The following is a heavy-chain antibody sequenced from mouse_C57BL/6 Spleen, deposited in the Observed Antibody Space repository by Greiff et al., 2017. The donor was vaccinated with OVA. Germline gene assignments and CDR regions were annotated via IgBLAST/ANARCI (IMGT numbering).Heavy chain of an antibody. J-gene: IGHJ4*01. Sequence: QVQLQQPGAELVRPGSSVKLSCKASGYTFTSYWMHWVKQRPIQGLEWIGNIDPSDSETHYNQKFKDKATLTVDKSSSTAYMQLSSLTSEDSAVYYCARSPYDYDENDAMDYWGQGTSVTVSS. V-gene: IGHV1-52*01. CDR3: ARSPYDYDENDAMDY. D-gene: IGHD2-4*01. CDR1: GYTFTSYW. CDR2: IDPSDSET.